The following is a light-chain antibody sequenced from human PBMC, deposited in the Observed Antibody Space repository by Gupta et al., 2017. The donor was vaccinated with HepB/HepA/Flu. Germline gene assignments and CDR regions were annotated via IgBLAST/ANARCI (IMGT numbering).Light chain of an antibody. CDR1: QRVNSN. V-gene: IGKV3-15*01. Sequence: VMTQSPVTLSVSPGERATLSCRASQRVNSNLAWYQQKPGQAPRLLIYDTSTRATGVPARFSGSGSGTEFTLTISSLQYEDFAVYYCQQYNDWPRTFAQGTKVDFK. J-gene: IGKJ1*01. CDR2: DTS. CDR3: QQYNDWPRT.